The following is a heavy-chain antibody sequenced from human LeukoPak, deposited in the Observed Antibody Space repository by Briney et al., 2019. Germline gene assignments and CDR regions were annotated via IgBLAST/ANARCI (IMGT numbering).Heavy chain of an antibody. CDR3: ARSLEAITHFDY. D-gene: IGHD3-3*01. V-gene: IGHV1-18*01. Sequence: ASVKVSCKASGYTLTSYGISWVRQAPGQGLEWMGWISAYNGNTNYAQKLQGRVTMTTDTSTSTAYMELRSLRSDDTAVYYCARSLEAITHFDYWGQGTLVTVSS. J-gene: IGHJ4*02. CDR1: GYTLTSYG. CDR2: ISAYNGNT.